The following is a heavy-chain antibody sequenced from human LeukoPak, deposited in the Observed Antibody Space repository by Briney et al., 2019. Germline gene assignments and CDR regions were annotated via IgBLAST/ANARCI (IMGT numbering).Heavy chain of an antibody. D-gene: IGHD2-2*03. V-gene: IGHV1-2*02. Sequence: ASVKVSCKASGYTFTGYYIHWVRQAPGQGLEWMGWINPNSGGTNYAQKFQGRVTMTRDTSISTAYMELSRLRSDDTAVYYCARVDRSQSLFGLDYRGQGTLVTVSS. CDR2: INPNSGGT. CDR1: GYTFTGYY. CDR3: ARVDRSQSLFGLDY. J-gene: IGHJ4*02.